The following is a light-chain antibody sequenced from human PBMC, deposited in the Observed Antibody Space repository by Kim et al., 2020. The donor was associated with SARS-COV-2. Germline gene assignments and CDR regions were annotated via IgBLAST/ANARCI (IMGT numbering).Light chain of an antibody. CDR2: EDN. CDR1: SGSIASNY. V-gene: IGLV6-57*03. J-gene: IGLJ2*01. Sequence: KQVTSSGTRSSGSIASNYVQWYQQRPGSAPTTVIYEDNQRPSGVPDRFSGSIDSSSNSASLTISGLKTEDEADYYCQSYDSSNHAVFGGGTQLTVL. CDR3: QSYDSSNHAV.